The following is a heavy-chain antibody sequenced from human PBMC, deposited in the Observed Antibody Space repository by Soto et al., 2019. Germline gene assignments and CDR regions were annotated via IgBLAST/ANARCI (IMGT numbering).Heavy chain of an antibody. CDR1: GFTFSSYA. D-gene: IGHD4-17*01. CDR2: ISSNGGST. CDR3: ARDRRPTPKGIFQH. V-gene: IGHV3-64*01. Sequence: EVQLVESGGGLVQPGGSLRLSCAASGFTFSSYAMHWVRQAPGKGLEYVSAISSNGGSTYYANSVKGRFTISRDNSKNTLYLQMGSLRAEDMAVYYCARDRRPTPKGIFQHWGQGTLVTVSS. J-gene: IGHJ1*01.